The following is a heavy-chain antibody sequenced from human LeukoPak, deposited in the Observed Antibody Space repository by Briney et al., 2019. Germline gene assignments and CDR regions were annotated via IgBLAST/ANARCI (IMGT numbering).Heavy chain of an antibody. D-gene: IGHD5-18*01. J-gene: IGHJ4*02. CDR2: INHSGST. V-gene: IGHV4-34*01. Sequence: PSETLSLTCAVYGGSFSGYYWSWIRQPPGKGLEWIGEINHSGSTNYNPSLKSRVTISVDTSKNQFSLKLSSVTAADTAVYYCARGSRAGYGYWGQGTLATVSS. CDR1: GGSFSGYY. CDR3: ARGSRAGYGY.